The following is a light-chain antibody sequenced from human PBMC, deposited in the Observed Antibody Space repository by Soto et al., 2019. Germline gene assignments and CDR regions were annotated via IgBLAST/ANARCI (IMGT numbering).Light chain of an antibody. V-gene: IGLV1-40*01. Sequence: QSVLTQPPSVSGAPGQRVTISCTGSSSKIGAGYDVHWDQQLPGTAPKPLIYGNSNRPSGVPDRFPGSKSGTSASLAITGLQAEDEADYYCQSYDSSLSGWVFGGGTKVTVL. CDR2: GNS. CDR3: QSYDSSLSGWV. CDR1: SSKIGAGYD. J-gene: IGLJ3*02.